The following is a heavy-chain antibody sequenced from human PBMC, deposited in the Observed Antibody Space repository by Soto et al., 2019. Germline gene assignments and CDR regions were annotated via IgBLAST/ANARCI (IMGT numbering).Heavy chain of an antibody. CDR2: INPNSGGT. CDR1: GYTFTGYY. V-gene: IGHV1-2*04. D-gene: IGHD3-9*01. CDR3: ARGLYDIMTGYSEFDAFDL. J-gene: IGHJ3*01. Sequence: ASVKVSCKASGYTFTGYYMHWVRQAPGQGLEWMGWINPNSGGTNYAQKFQGWVTMTRDTSISTAYMELSRLRSDDTAVYYCARGLYDIMTGYSEFDAFDLWGQGTMVTVSS.